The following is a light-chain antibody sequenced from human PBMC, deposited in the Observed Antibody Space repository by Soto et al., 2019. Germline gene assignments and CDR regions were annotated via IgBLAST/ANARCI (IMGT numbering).Light chain of an antibody. V-gene: IGKV1-39*01. CDR3: QQSYSTPF. J-gene: IGKJ3*01. Sequence: DIPMTQSPSSLSASVGDRVTITCRASQSISRYLNWYQQKPGKAPKLLIYAASSLQSGVPSRFSGSGSGTDFTLTISSLQPEDFATYYCQQSYSTPFFGPGTKVDIK. CDR2: AAS. CDR1: QSISRY.